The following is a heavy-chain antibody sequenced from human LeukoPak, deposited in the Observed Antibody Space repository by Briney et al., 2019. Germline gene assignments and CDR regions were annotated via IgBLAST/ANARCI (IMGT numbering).Heavy chain of an antibody. CDR2: IYYSGAT. CDR1: GGSISISSHY. CDR3: VKTTTVPTFRKSVFAY. V-gene: IGHV4-39*02. Sequence: PSETLSLTCNVSGGSISISSHYWGWIRQSPERGLAWIGSIYYSGATYSSPSLKSRVSMSIDTSKNHFSLKMSSVTAADTAVYYCVKTTTVPTFRKSVFAYWGQGILVTVSS. D-gene: IGHD4-11*01. J-gene: IGHJ4*02.